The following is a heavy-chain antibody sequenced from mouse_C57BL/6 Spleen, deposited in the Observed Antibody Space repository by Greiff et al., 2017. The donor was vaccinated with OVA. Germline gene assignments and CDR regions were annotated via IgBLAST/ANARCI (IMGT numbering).Heavy chain of an antibody. CDR2: IDPVNGNT. V-gene: IGHV14-3*01. CDR3: ASTVVAYWYFDV. J-gene: IGHJ1*03. Sequence: LPPSVAELLRPGASVKLSCTASGFNIKNPYMHWVQQRPEQGLEWIGRIDPVNGNTKYAPKVQGKATIYAESSSNTAYLQRSSLTSEDTAIYYCASTVVAYWYFDVWGTGTTVTVSS. CDR1: GFNIKNPY. D-gene: IGHD1-1*01.